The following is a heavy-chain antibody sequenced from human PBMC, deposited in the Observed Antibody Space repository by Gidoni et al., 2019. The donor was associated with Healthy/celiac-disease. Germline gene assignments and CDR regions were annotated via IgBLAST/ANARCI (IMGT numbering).Heavy chain of an antibody. J-gene: IGHJ4*02. CDR2: IIPIFGTA. Sequence: QVQLVQSGAEVKKPGSSVKVSCKASGGTFRSSSISWVRQAPGQGLEWMGGIIPIFGTANYAQKFQGRVTITADESTSTAYMELSSLRSEDTAVYYGARGPLDMVRGVMSSLYDYWGQGTLVTVSS. CDR3: ARGPLDMVRGVMSSLYDY. D-gene: IGHD3-10*01. V-gene: IGHV1-69*01. CDR1: GGTFRSSS.